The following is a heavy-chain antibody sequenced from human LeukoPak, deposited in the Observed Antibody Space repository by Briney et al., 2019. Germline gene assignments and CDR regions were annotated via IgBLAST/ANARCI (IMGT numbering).Heavy chain of an antibody. V-gene: IGHV4-34*01. D-gene: IGHD5-12*01. CDR2: MTHSGST. J-gene: IGHJ4*02. CDR1: GGSFSGYF. Sequence: PSETLSLTCAVYGGSFSGYFWSWIRQSPGKGLQWIGEMTHSGSTNYNPSLKTRATISVDRSKNHFSLSLSSVTAADTAVYYCARLRSGYVGYWGQGILVTVSS. CDR3: ARLRSGYVGY.